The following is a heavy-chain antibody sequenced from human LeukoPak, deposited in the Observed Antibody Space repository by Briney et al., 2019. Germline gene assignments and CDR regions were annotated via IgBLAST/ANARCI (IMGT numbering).Heavy chain of an antibody. CDR2: ISYDGSNK. D-gene: IGHD2-2*01. J-gene: IGHJ4*02. V-gene: IGHV3-30-3*01. CDR3: AKDVPVAYFDY. CDR1: GFTFSSYA. Sequence: PGGSLRLSCAASGFTFSSYAMHWVRQAPGKGLEWVAVISYDGSNKYYADSVKGRFTISRDNSKNTLYLQMNSLRAEDTAVYYCAKDVPVAYFDYWGQGALVTVSP.